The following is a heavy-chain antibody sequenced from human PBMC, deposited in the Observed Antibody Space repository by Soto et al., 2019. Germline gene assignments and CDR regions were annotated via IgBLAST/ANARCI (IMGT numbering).Heavy chain of an antibody. V-gene: IGHV3-23*01. D-gene: IGHD2-2*01. CDR2: ISGSGGST. J-gene: IGHJ6*02. CDR1: GFTFSSYA. Sequence: EVQLLESGGGLVQPGGSLRLSCAASGFTFSSYAMSWVRQAPGKGLEWVSAISGSGGSTYYADSVKGRFTISRDNSKNTLYLQMNSLRAEDTAVYYCAKDKGYCSSTSGLQRTYYYDGMDVWGQGTTVTVSS. CDR3: AKDKGYCSSTSGLQRTYYYDGMDV.